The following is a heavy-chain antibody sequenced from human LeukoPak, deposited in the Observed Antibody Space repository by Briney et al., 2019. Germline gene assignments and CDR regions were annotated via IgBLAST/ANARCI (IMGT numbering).Heavy chain of an antibody. CDR2: IYTSGST. D-gene: IGHD1-1*01. J-gene: IGHJ5*02. Sequence: SETLSLTCTVSGGSISSGSYYWSWIRQPAGKGLEWIGRIYTSGSTNYNPSLESRVTISVDTSKNQFSLKLSSVTAADTAVYYCARGTTATRGWFDPWGQGTLVTVSS. CDR1: GGSISSGSYY. V-gene: IGHV4-61*02. CDR3: ARGTTATRGWFDP.